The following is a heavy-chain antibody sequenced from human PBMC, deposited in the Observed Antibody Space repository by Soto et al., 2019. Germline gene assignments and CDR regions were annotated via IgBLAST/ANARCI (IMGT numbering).Heavy chain of an antibody. CDR1: GGSISSSSYY. J-gene: IGHJ5*02. V-gene: IGHV4-39*01. D-gene: IGHD3-3*01. CDR3: ASCHYEGWSGYYTASPSDP. CDR2: IYYSGST. Sequence: SETLSLTCTVSGGSISSSSYYWGWIRQPPGKGLEWIGSIYYSGSTYYNPSLKSRVTISVDTSKNQFSLKLSSVTAADTAVYYCASCHYEGWSGYYTASPSDPWGQGPLVTLSS.